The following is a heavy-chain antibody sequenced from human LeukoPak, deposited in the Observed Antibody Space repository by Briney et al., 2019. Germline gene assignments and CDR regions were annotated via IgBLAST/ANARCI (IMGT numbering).Heavy chain of an antibody. CDR3: ARGFRGYSYGYPYFDL. CDR2: IYHSGST. J-gene: IGHJ2*01. Sequence: SETLSLTCTVSGGSISSYYWSWIRQPPGKGLEWIGYIYHSGSTNYSPSLKSRVTISVDTSKNQFSLKLSSVTAADTAVYYCARGFRGYSYGYPYFDLWGRGTLVTVSS. D-gene: IGHD5-18*01. V-gene: IGHV4-59*01. CDR1: GGSISSYY.